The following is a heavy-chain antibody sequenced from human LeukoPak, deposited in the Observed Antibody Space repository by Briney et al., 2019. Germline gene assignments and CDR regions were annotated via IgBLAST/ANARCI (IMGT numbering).Heavy chain of an antibody. V-gene: IGHV3-30*04. D-gene: IGHD6-19*01. CDR1: GITFRGYT. J-gene: IGHJ5*01. CDR3: AREYSSGWFDY. Sequence: GRSLRLSCAVSGITFRGYTIHWVRQAPGKGLEWVAVISYDGFNIYYGDSVRGRFTISRDNSKNTLYLQMNSLRAEDSAVYYCAREYSSGWFDYWGQGTLVTVSS. CDR2: ISYDGFNI.